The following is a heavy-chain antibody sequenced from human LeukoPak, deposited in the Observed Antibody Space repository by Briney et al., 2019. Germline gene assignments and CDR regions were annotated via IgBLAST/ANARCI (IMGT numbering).Heavy chain of an antibody. J-gene: IGHJ4*02. CDR1: GFSFSSYG. CDR2: ISYDGSNQ. Sequence: AGGSLRLSCAASGFSFSSYGIHWVRQPPGKGLEWVAVISYDGSNQYYADSVKGRFTISRDNSKNTLYLQMNSLRPEDTAVYYCAIAPHSELLLIDFWGQGTLVIVSS. D-gene: IGHD3-10*01. CDR3: AIAPHSELLLIDF. V-gene: IGHV3-30*03.